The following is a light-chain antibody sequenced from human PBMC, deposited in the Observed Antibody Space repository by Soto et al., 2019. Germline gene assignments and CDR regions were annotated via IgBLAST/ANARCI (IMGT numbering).Light chain of an antibody. CDR3: QQYSDLPMT. CDR2: GAS. CDR1: QGIGSA. V-gene: IGKV1-13*02. J-gene: IGKJ5*01. Sequence: AVQLTQSPSSLSASVGDRVTISCRASQGIGSALAWYQQNPGKAPRLLIYGASRRATGIPDRFSGSASGTDFTLTISRLEPEDFAVYFCQQYSDLPMTFGQGTRLEI.